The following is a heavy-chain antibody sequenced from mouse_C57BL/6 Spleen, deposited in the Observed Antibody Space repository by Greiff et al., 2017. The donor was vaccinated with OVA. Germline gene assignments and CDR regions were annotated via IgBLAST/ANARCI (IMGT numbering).Heavy chain of an antibody. D-gene: IGHD2-1*01. Sequence: VQLKQSGAELVKPGASVKMSCKASGYTFTTYPIEWMKQNHGKSLEWIGNFHPYNDDTKYNEKFKGKATLTVEKSSSTVYLELSRLTSDDSAVYYCARGNYGGYAMDYWGQGTSVTVSS. CDR1: GYTFTTYP. J-gene: IGHJ4*01. CDR3: ARGNYGGYAMDY. V-gene: IGHV1-47*01. CDR2: FHPYNDDT.